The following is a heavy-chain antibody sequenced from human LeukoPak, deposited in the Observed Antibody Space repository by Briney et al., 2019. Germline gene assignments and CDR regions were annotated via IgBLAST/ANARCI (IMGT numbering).Heavy chain of an antibody. J-gene: IGHJ5*02. CDR3: ARDENGYVWGSFRA. CDR1: GASISSGSYY. Sequence: SETLSLTCTVSGASISSGSYYWSWIRQPAGKGLEWIGRIYTSGSTYYNPSLESRVTMSLDTSKNQFSLKLSSVTAADTAVYYCARDENGYVWGSFRAWGQGTLVTVSS. CDR2: IYTSGST. D-gene: IGHD3-16*02. V-gene: IGHV4-61*02.